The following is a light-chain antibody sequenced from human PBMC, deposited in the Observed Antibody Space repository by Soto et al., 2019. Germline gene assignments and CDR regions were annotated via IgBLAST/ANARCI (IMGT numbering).Light chain of an antibody. CDR3: QQSYSTPT. CDR2: AAS. Sequence: DIKLTQSPSSLSASVGDRVTMTCRASQSMSIYLNWYQHKPGKAPKLLIYAASNLESSVPSRFSGSGSETDFTLTISSLQVEDFATYYCQQSYSTPTFGQGTRVDTK. CDR1: QSMSIY. V-gene: IGKV1-39*01. J-gene: IGKJ1*01.